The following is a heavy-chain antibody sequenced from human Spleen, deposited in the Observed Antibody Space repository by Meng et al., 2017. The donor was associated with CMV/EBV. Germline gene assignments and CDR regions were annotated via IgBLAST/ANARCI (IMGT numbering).Heavy chain of an antibody. D-gene: IGHD6-19*01. Sequence: GESLKISCAASGFALNSYSMHWVRQAPGKGLEWVTVISIDGGTKHYADSVKGRFTISKDTSKNTLYLQMNSLRIEDTAVYQCVREPERVGGSPGWFDPWGQGTLVTVSS. V-gene: IGHV3-30*03. CDR1: GFALNSYS. CDR3: VREPERVGGSPGWFDP. CDR2: ISIDGGTK. J-gene: IGHJ5*02.